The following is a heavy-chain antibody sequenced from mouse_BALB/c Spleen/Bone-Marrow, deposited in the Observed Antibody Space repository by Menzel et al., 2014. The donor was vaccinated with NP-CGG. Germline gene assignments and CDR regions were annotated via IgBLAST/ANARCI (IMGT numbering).Heavy chain of an antibody. CDR3: TRSYYRYDEEAWFAY. J-gene: IGHJ3*01. D-gene: IGHD2-14*01. CDR2: ISSGGSYT. Sequence: DVKLVESGGGLVKPGGSLKLSCAASGFTFSSYTMPWVRQTPEKGLEWVATISSGGSYTYYPDSVKGRFTISRDNAKNTLYLQMSSLKSEDTAMYYCTRSYYRYDEEAWFAYWGQGTLVTVSA. CDR1: GFTFSSYT. V-gene: IGHV5-6-4*01.